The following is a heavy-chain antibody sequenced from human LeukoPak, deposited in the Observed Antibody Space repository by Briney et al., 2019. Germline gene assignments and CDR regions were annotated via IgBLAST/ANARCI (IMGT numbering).Heavy chain of an antibody. D-gene: IGHD3-10*01. Sequence: PSETLSLTCAVYGGSFSGYYWSWIRQPPGKGLEWIGEINHSGSTNYNPSLKSRVTISVDTSKNQFSLKLSSVTAADTAVYYCARGKRLLWFGELLPYFDYWGQGTLVTVSS. J-gene: IGHJ4*02. CDR1: GGSFSGYY. V-gene: IGHV4-34*01. CDR3: ARGKRLLWFGELLPYFDY. CDR2: INHSGST.